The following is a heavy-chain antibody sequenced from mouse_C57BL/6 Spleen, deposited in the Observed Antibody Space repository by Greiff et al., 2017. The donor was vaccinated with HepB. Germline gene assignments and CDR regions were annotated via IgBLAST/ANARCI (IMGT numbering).Heavy chain of an antibody. CDR3: ARSPYPDYFDY. J-gene: IGHJ2*01. V-gene: IGHV1-82*01. Sequence: VQLQQSGPELVKPGASVKISCKASGYAFSSSWMNWVKQRPGKGLEWIGRIYPGDGDTNYNGKFKGKATLTADKSSSTAYMQLSSLTSEDSAVYFCARSPYPDYFDYWGQGTTLTVSS. CDR2: IYPGDGDT. CDR1: GYAFSSSW.